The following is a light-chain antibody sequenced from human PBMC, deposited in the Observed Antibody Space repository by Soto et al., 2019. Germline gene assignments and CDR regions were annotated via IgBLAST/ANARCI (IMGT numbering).Light chain of an antibody. CDR3: QQYNAWPRT. J-gene: IGKJ1*01. CDR1: LSVSRN. Sequence: EIVMTQSPATLSLSPGERATLSCRASLSVSRNLAWYQQKPGQAPRLLIFDASTRATGIPARFSGSGSGTEFTLTITSHQPEDFAVYYCQQYNAWPRTFGQGTKVEIK. CDR2: DAS. V-gene: IGKV3D-15*01.